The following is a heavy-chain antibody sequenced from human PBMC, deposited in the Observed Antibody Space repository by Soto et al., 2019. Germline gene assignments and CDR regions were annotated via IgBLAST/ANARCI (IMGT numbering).Heavy chain of an antibody. J-gene: IGHJ6*02. CDR1: GGSISSSNW. CDR3: ARAQGGSGSYLWGDYYYGMDV. V-gene: IGHV4-4*02. D-gene: IGHD1-26*01. CDR2: IYHSGST. Sequence: PSETLSLTCAVSGGSISSSNWWSWVRQPPGKGLEWIGEIYHSGSTNYNPSLKSRVTISVDKSKNQFSLKLSSVTAADTAVYYCARAQGGSGSYLWGDYYYGMDVWGQGTTVTVSS.